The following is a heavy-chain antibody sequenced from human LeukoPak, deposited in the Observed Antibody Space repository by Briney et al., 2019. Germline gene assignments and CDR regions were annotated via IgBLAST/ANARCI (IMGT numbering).Heavy chain of an antibody. CDR2: IYYSGST. D-gene: IGHD6-6*01. J-gene: IGHJ4*02. CDR1: GDSLSYSPYF. V-gene: IGHV4-39*01. Sequence: PSETLSLTWIVSGDSLSYSPYFWGWIRQPPGKGLEWIGSIYYSGSTYYNPSLKSRVTISVDTSKNQFSLNLSSVTAADTAVYYCARQDSSSSGPDYWGQGTLVTVSS. CDR3: ARQDSSSSGPDY.